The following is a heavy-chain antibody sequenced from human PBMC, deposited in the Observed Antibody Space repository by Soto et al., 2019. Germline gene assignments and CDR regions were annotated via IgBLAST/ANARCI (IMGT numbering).Heavy chain of an antibody. CDR2: IYYSGST. J-gene: IGHJ6*02. Sequence: SETLSLTCTVSGGPMFSSSYYWSWIRQPPGKGLEWIGYIYYSGSTNYNPSLKSRVTISVDTSKNQFSLKLSSVTAADTAVYYCARGLTYYDFWSGLSYYGMDVWGQGTTVTVSS. V-gene: IGHV4-61*01. D-gene: IGHD3-3*01. CDR3: ARGLTYYDFWSGLSYYGMDV. CDR1: GGPMFSSSYY.